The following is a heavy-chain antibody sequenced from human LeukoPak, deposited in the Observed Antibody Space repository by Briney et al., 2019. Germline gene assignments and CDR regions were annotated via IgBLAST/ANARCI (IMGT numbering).Heavy chain of an antibody. CDR2: LSFDGSKK. D-gene: IGHD3-10*01. Sequence: GESLRLSCAASGFTFSAHDMHWVRQAPDKGLEWVSLLSFDGSKKYNAESVKGRFTISRDRSRLYLQMNSLRPDDTAVYYCARVQREDRMARGVLAWGPKQYANFYAMDVWGQGTTVAVSS. J-gene: IGHJ6*02. CDR1: GFTFSAHD. CDR3: ARVQREDRMARGVLAWGPKQYANFYAMDV. V-gene: IGHV3-30-3*01.